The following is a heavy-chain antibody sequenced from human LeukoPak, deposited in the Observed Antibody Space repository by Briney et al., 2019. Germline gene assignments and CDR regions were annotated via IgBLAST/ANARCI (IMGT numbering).Heavy chain of an antibody. CDR1: GLTFSSYW. J-gene: IGHJ4*02. V-gene: IGHV3-7*03. CDR2: IKQDGSEK. Sequence: GGSLRLSCAASGLTFSSYWMSWVRQAPGKGLEWVANIKQDGSEKNYVGFVKGRFTISRDNAKNSLFLQMNSLRAEDTAVYHCATGLWTFGSWGQGTLVTVSS. D-gene: IGHD2-21*01. CDR3: ATGLWTFGS.